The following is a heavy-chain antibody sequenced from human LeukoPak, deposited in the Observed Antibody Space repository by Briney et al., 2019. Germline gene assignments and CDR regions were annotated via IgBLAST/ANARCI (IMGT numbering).Heavy chain of an antibody. D-gene: IGHD6-6*01. V-gene: IGHV3-23*01. J-gene: IGHJ4*02. CDR1: GFTFSSYA. CDR3: AKPSLPYSSSSVFDY. CDR2: SGSGVST. Sequence: GGSLRLSCAASGFTFSSYALSWVRQAPGKGLEWVSASGSGVSTSYADSVKGRFTISRDNSKNTLYLQMNSLRAEDTAVYYCAKPSLPYSSSSVFDYWGQGTLVTVSS.